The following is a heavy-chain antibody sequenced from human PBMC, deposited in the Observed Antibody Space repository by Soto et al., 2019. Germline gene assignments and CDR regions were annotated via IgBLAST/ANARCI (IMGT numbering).Heavy chain of an antibody. CDR3: ASGVAASHFYYYYMDV. J-gene: IGHJ6*03. D-gene: IGHD2-15*01. CDR1: GFTFSDYY. CDR2: ISSSGSTI. V-gene: IGHV3-11*01. Sequence: QVQLVESGGGLVKPGGSLRLSCAASGFTFSDYYMSWIRQAPGKGLEWVSYISSSGSTIYYADSVKGRFTISRDNAKNSLHLQMNSLRAEDTAVYYCASGVAASHFYYYYMDVWGKGTTVTVSS.